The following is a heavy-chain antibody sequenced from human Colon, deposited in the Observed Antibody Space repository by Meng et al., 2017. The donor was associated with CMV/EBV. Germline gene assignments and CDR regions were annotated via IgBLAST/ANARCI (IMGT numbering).Heavy chain of an antibody. CDR1: GYTFSNFG. CDR2: ISGNNGNT. V-gene: IGHV1-18*01. J-gene: IGHJ4*02. D-gene: IGHD2/OR15-2a*01. CDR3: ARDGADCTTTTCSIDF. Sequence: ASVKVSCKASGYTFSNFGISWVRQAPGQGLEWMGWISGNNGNTNFARKFRGRIAMTTDTSTTTAHMELRSLGSDDTAIYYCARDGADCTTTTCSIDFWGRERWSPSPQ.